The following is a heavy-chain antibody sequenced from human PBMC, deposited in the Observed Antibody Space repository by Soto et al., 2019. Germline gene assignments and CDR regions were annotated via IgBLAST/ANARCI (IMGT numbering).Heavy chain of an antibody. D-gene: IGHD3-10*01. CDR2: INPDGSTT. CDR3: ARVAIGSYYFEY. Sequence: EVQLVESGGGLVQPGGSLRLSCAASGFTSSSYWMHWVRQAPGKGLVWVSRINPDGSTTSYADSVKGRFTISRDSAKDTLYLQMNSLRAEDTAVYYCARVAIGSYYFEYWGQGTLVTVSS. V-gene: IGHV3-74*01. J-gene: IGHJ4*02. CDR1: GFTSSSYW.